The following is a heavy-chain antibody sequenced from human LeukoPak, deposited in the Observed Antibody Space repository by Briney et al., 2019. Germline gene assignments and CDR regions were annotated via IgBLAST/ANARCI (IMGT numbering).Heavy chain of an antibody. CDR2: TYYRSTWYN. V-gene: IGHV6-1*01. J-gene: IGHJ5*02. CDR3: ARRLTQYDCFDP. CDR1: EDSVSSNSVT. D-gene: IGHD2-2*01. Sequence: SQTLTLTCAISEDSVSSNSVTWNWIRQSPSRGLEWLGRTYYRSTWYNDYAVSVRGRITVNPDTSKNQFSLHLNSVTPEDTAVYYCARRLTQYDCFDPWGQGILVTVSS.